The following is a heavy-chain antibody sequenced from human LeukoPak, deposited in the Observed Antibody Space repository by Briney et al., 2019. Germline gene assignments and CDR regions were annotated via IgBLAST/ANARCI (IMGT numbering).Heavy chain of an antibody. CDR1: GGSISSGGYY. V-gene: IGHV4-31*03. CDR2: TYYSGSP. D-gene: IGHD6-19*01. CDR3: ATPGYSSGWAFDY. J-gene: IGHJ4*02. Sequence: SETLSLTCSVSGGSISSGGYYWSWVRQQPQKGLEWIGHTYYSGSPCYNPSLKSRITISVDTSKNQFSLKLSSVTAADTAVYYCATPGYSSGWAFDYWGQGTLVTVSS.